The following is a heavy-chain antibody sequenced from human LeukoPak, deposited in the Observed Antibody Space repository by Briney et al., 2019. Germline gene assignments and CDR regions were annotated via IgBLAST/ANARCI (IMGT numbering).Heavy chain of an antibody. V-gene: IGHV3-48*04. D-gene: IGHD3-22*01. CDR3: ASPTAYYYDSRGTDY. CDR1: GFTFSSYS. J-gene: IGHJ4*02. CDR2: ISSSSSTI. Sequence: PGGSLKISCAASGFTFSSYSMSWVRQAPGKGLEWVSYISSSSSTIYYADSVKGRFTISRDNAKNSLYLQMNSLRAEDTAVYYCASPTAYYYDSRGTDYWGQGTLVTVSS.